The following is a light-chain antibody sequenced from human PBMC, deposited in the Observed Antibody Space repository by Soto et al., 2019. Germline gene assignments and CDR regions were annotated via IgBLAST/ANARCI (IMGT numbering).Light chain of an antibody. V-gene: IGKV1-6*01. Sequence: LLTQTQSSLSASVGDRVTITCRASQGIRNDLGWYQQKPGKAPKLLIYAASSLQSGVPSRFSGSGSGTDFTLTISSLQPEDFATYYCLQDYKYPRTFGGGTKVDTK. CDR3: LQDYKYPRT. J-gene: IGKJ4*01. CDR1: QGIRND. CDR2: AAS.